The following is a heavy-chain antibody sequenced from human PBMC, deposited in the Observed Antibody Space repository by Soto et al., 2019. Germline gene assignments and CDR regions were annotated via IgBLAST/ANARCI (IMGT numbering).Heavy chain of an antibody. CDR1: VYTFTNYC. CDR3: AMDGTGTPVY. V-gene: IGHV1-18*01. D-gene: IGHD1-7*01. J-gene: IGHJ4*02. Sequence: QFQLVQSGVEVKQPGASVKVSCKTSVYTFTNYCISGVLKAPGQVLEWMGRISAYNGDTNYAQNLQGRVTMTTDTSTSTAYMAVRSLSSDDTAVYYCAMDGTGTPVYCGQGTLVTVSS. CDR2: ISAYNGDT.